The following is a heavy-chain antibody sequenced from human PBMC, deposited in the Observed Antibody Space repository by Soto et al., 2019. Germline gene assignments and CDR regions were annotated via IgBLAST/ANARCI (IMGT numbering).Heavy chain of an antibody. D-gene: IGHD6-13*01. V-gene: IGHV4-30-4*01. CDR1: GGSISSGDYY. J-gene: IGHJ5*02. Sequence: QVQLQESGPGLVKPSQTLSLTCTVSGGSISSGDYYWSWIRQPPGKGLEWIGCIYYSGSTYYNPSLKSRVTISVDTSKNQFSLKLSSVTAADTAVYYCARALGYSSSWYWFDPWGQGTLVTVSS. CDR2: IYYSGST. CDR3: ARALGYSSSWYWFDP.